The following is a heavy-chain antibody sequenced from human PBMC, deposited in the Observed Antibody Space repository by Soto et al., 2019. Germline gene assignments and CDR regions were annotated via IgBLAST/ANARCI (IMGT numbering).Heavy chain of an antibody. D-gene: IGHD6-19*01. V-gene: IGHV5-51*01. CDR3: ARRTRSGSGWIEC. CDR1: GHTFTNYW. CDR2: IPPCDSDT. Sequence: GESLKISCNGSGHTFTNYWIDWVRQMPGKGLEWMVIIPPCDSDTSFSPSFQGQVTISADKSISTSYLQWSSLKASDTAMYYCARRTRSGSGWIECCGQGTLGAVSS. J-gene: IGHJ4*02.